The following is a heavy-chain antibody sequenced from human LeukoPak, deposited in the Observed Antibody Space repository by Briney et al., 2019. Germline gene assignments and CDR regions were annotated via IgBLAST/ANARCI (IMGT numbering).Heavy chain of an antibody. J-gene: IGHJ5*02. V-gene: IGHV4-39*01. CDR2: IYDSGST. Sequence: SETLSLTCTVSGGSIRSSYYYWGWIRQPPGKGLEWIGSIYDSGSTYYNPSLKSRVTISVDTSKNQFSLKLNSVTAADTAVYYCARIFIGWFDPWGQGTLVTVSS. D-gene: IGHD2-15*01. CDR1: GGSIRSSYYY. CDR3: ARIFIGWFDP.